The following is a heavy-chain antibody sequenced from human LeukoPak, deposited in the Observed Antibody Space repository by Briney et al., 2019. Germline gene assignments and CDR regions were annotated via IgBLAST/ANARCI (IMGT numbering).Heavy chain of an antibody. CDR1: GYRFSSYW. CDR2: IYPAESET. V-gene: IGHV5-51*01. J-gene: IGHJ6*02. D-gene: IGHD6-19*01. Sequence: GESLQISCQGSGYRFSSYWIAWVRQMPGKGLEWMGIIYPAESETRYSPSFQGQVSMSADKAISTAYLQWSSLKASDTATYFCAKGKMSYDNGWYKTYVTDVWGQGTTVTVSS. CDR3: AKGKMSYDNGWYKTYVTDV.